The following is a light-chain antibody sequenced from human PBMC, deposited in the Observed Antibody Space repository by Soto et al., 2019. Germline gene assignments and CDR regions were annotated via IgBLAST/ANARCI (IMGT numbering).Light chain of an antibody. J-gene: IGKJ4*01. V-gene: IGKV3-11*01. CDR1: LVIDGK. Sequence: EIVLTQSPATLSLSPGERATLSCRSSLVIDGKLIWYQQKPGQAPRLLIYAASTRATGIPARFSGSGSGTDFTLTINSLEPEDFAVYYCQHRASWPLTFGGGTKVDIK. CDR2: AAS. CDR3: QHRASWPLT.